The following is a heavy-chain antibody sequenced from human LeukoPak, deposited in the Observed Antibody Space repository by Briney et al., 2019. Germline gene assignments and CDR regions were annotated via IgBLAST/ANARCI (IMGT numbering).Heavy chain of an antibody. CDR2: ISYDGSNK. J-gene: IGHJ4*02. V-gene: IGHV3-30*18. CDR1: GFIFSDYG. CDR3: AKSGFSTSWYYFDY. Sequence: GSLRLSCAASGFIFSDYGMHWVRQAPGKGLEWVTVISYDGSNKYYADSVKGRFTISRDISKNTLYLQMNSLRAEDTAVYYCAKSGFSTSWYYFDYWGQGSLVTVSS. D-gene: IGHD6-13*01.